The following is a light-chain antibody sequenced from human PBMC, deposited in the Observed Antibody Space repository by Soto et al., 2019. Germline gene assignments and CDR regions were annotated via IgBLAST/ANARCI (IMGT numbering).Light chain of an antibody. J-gene: IGKJ4*01. CDR3: QQYSSYPSLT. V-gene: IGKV1-5*03. Sequence: DIQMTQSPSTLSASVGDRVSITCRASQTINNLMAWYQQKPGQAPKLPIYKASNIETGVPSRFSGSGSGTEFTLTISSLQPDDFATYYCQQYSSYPSLTFGGGTKVDIK. CDR2: KAS. CDR1: QTINNL.